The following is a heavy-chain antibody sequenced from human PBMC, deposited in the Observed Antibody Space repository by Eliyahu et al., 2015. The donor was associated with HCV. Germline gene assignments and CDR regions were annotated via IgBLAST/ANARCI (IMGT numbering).Heavy chain of an antibody. CDR3: ARDNSDAFDL. Sequence: QVQLVESGXGLVKPGGSXRXSXXASGXSXSDYYMNWIRQAPGKGLQWISYISGSTDYTNYAESVRGRFTISRDNAKNSVYLQMNSLTAEDTAVYYCARDNSDAFDLWGQGTLVTVSS. V-gene: IGHV3-11*05. J-gene: IGHJ3*01. CDR2: ISGSTDYT. CDR1: GXSXSDYY.